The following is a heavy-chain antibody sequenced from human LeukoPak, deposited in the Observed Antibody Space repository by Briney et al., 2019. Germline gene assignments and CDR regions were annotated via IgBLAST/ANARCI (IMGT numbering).Heavy chain of an antibody. Sequence: GGSLRLSCAASGFTFSDYYMSWIRQAPGKGLEWVSGISWNSGSIGYADSVKGRFTISRDNAKNSLYLQMNSLRAEDTALYYCAKDPGGVIVPYFDYWGQGTLVTVSS. J-gene: IGHJ4*02. CDR2: ISWNSGSI. CDR1: GFTFSDYY. V-gene: IGHV3-9*01. D-gene: IGHD3-16*02. CDR3: AKDPGGVIVPYFDY.